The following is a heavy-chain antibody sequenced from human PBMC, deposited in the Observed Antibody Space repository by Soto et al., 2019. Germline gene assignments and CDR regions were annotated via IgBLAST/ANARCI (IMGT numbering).Heavy chain of an antibody. Sequence: SLTCTVSGGSISSGGYYWSWIRQHPGMGLEWIGYIYYSGSTYYNPSLKSRVTISVDTSKNQFSLKLSSVTAADTAVYYCARYIDYDSSGYYQGTRGYYFDYWGQGTLVTVSS. V-gene: IGHV4-31*03. CDR1: GGSISSGGYY. CDR3: ARYIDYDSSGYYQGTRGYYFDY. CDR2: IYYSGST. D-gene: IGHD3-22*01. J-gene: IGHJ4*02.